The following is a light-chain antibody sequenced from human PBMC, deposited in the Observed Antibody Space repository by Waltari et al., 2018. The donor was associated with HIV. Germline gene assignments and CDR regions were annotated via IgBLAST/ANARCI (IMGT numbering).Light chain of an antibody. CDR2: EVS. V-gene: IGLV2-8*01. CDR3: SSYGDNIRVL. J-gene: IGLJ2*01. CDR1: SRDIGAYDS. Sequence: QSALTQPPSASGSLGQSVTISCTGSSRDIGAYDSVSWFQQHPNNAPKLFLYEVSERPSGVPDRFSGSRSGETAFLSVSGLQPDDTAGYFCSSYGDNIRVLFGGGTNLTVL.